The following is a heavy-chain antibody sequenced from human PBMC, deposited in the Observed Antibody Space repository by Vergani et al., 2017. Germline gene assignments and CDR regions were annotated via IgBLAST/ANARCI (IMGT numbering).Heavy chain of an antibody. CDR2: ISDDGFNT. CDR3: ARGVTPDYYYYYMDV. D-gene: IGHD4-23*01. CDR1: GFTLSRYW. J-gene: IGHJ6*03. Sequence: VQLVESGGGVVQPGGSLRLSCAATGFTLSRYWMHWVRQTPGKGFVWVARISDDGFNTNYADSVKGRFTISRDNAKNSLYLQMNSLRAEDTAVYYCARGVTPDYYYYYMDVWGKGTTVTVSS. V-gene: IGHV3-74*02.